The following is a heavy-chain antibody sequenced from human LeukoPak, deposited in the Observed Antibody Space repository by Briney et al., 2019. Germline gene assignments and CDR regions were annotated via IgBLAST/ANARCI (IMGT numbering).Heavy chain of an antibody. Sequence: SETLSLTCAVYGGSFSGYYWSWIRQPPGKGLEWIGYIYYSGNTNYNPSLKSRLTISVDTSKNQFSLKLSSVTAADTAVYYCARQGVVSIAYLFDYWGQGTLVTVSS. CDR2: IYYSGNT. CDR3: ARQGVVSIAYLFDY. CDR1: GGSFSGYY. V-gene: IGHV4-59*08. D-gene: IGHD2-15*01. J-gene: IGHJ4*02.